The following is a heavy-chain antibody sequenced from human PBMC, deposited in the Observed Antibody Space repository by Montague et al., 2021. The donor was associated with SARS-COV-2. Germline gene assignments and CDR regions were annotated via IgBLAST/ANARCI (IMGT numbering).Heavy chain of an antibody. CDR1: GFTFSSYA. J-gene: IGHJ4*02. V-gene: IGHV3-23*01. D-gene: IGHD3-22*01. CDR2: ISDSGGST. CDR3: AKGGERITMIVVVITLADFDY. Sequence: SLRLSCAASGFTFSSYAMSWVRQAPGKGLEWVSGISDSGGSTYYXYSXKGRFTISGDNSKNTLHLQMNSLRAEDTAVYYCAKGGERITMIVVVITLADFDYWGQGTLVTVSS.